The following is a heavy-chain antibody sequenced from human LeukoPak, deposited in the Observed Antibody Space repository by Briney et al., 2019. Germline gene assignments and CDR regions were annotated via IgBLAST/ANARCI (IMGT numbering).Heavy chain of an antibody. CDR2: IYSGGST. Sequence: AGGSLRLSCVASGFTVSSNYMSWVRQAPGKGLEWVSVIYSGGSTYYADSVKGRFTISRDNSKNTLYLQMNSLRAEDTAVYYCARGWFGELLPWGQGTLVTVSS. CDR1: GFTVSSNY. D-gene: IGHD3-10*01. J-gene: IGHJ4*02. CDR3: ARGWFGELLP. V-gene: IGHV3-66*01.